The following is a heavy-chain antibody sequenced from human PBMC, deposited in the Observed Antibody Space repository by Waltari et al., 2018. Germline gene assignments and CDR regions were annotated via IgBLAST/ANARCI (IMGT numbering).Heavy chain of an antibody. CDR1: GGSISSYS. V-gene: IGHV4-59*01. Sequence: QVQLQESGPGLVKPSATLSLTCTVSGGSISSYSWSWIRQPPVKGLEWIGYIYYSGSTNYNPSLKSRVTISVDTSKNQFSLKLSSVTAADTAVYYCARLPQPQYSSSLSYYYYYGMDVWGQGTTVTVSS. CDR2: IYYSGST. D-gene: IGHD6-6*01. J-gene: IGHJ6*02. CDR3: ARLPQPQYSSSLSYYYYYGMDV.